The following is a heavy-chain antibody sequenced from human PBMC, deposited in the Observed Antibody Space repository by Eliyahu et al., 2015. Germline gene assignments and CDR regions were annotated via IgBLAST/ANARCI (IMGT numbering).Heavy chain of an antibody. D-gene: IGHD1-14*01. J-gene: IGHJ4*02. Sequence: ELQLVESGGGLVQPGGSLRLSCAASGFTFSSYWMSWVRQAPGKGLEGVANINRDGTEKYYLDSVKGRFTISRDNARSSLSLQMNSLRAEDTAVYYCARDRARTYDYWGQGTLVTVSS. CDR2: INRDGTEK. V-gene: IGHV3-7*01. CDR1: GFTFSSYW. CDR3: ARDRARTYDY.